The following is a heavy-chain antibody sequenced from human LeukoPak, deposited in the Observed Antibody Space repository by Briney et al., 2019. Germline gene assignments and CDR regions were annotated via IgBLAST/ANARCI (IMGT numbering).Heavy chain of an antibody. J-gene: IGHJ3*02. CDR3: AREESIAAAPGAFDI. CDR1: GFTFSSYG. CDR2: ISYDGSNK. Sequence: GGSLRLSCAASGFTFSSYGMHWVRQAPGKGLEWVAVISYDGSNKYYADSVKGRFTISRDNSKNTLYLQMNSLRAEDTAVYYCAREESIAAAPGAFDIWGQGTMVTVSS. V-gene: IGHV3-30*03. D-gene: IGHD6-13*01.